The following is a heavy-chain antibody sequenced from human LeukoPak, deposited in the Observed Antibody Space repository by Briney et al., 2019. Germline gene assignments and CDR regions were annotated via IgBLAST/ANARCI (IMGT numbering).Heavy chain of an antibody. V-gene: IGHV3-48*03. D-gene: IGHD4-23*01. J-gene: IGHJ4*01. Sequence: GGSLRLSCVVSGFTLRSYEMNWVRQAPGKGLEWIPYLSTSGTTIYYADSVKGRFTISRDNAKNSLYLQMNSLRVEDTAVYFCARETQGLDFWGQGILVTVSS. CDR3: ARETQGLDF. CDR2: LSTSGTTI. CDR1: GFTLRSYE.